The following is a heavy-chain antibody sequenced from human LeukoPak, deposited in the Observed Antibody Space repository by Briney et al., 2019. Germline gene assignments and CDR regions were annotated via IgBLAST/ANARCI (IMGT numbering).Heavy chain of an antibody. CDR2: INHSGST. CDR3: ARGRTAAAGGLVYYYGMDV. CDR1: GGSFSGYY. V-gene: IGHV4-34*01. D-gene: IGHD6-13*01. Sequence: SETLSLTCAVYGGSFSGYYWSWIRQPPGKGLEWIREINHSGSTNYNPSLKSRVTISVDTSKNQFSLKLSSVTAADTAVYYCARGRTAAAGGLVYYYGMDVWGKGTTVTVSS. J-gene: IGHJ6*04.